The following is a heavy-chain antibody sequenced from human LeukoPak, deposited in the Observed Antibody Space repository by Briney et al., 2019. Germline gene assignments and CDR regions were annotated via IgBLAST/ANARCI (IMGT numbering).Heavy chain of an antibody. J-gene: IGHJ4*02. CDR3: ARATVGIAAAGMLRGFYFDY. CDR1: GGSISSGDYY. Sequence: SQTLSLTCTVSGGSISSGDYYWSWIRQPPGKGLEWIGYIYYSGSTYYNPSLKSRLTISVDTSKNQFSLKLSSVTAADTAVYYCARATVGIAAAGMLRGFYFDYWGQGTLVTVSS. V-gene: IGHV4-30-4*08. D-gene: IGHD6-13*01. CDR2: IYYSGST.